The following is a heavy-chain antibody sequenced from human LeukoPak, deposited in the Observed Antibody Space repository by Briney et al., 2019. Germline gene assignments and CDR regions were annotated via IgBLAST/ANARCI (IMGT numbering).Heavy chain of an antibody. CDR3: ARGGHTYYYDSSGYYY. D-gene: IGHD3-22*01. V-gene: IGHV4-38-2*02. CDR1: GYSISSGYY. J-gene: IGHJ4*02. CDR2: IYHSGST. Sequence: SETLSLTCTVSGYSISSGYYWGWIRQPLGKGLEWIGSIYHSGSTYYNPSLKSRVTISVDTSKNQFSLKLSSVTAADTAVYYCARGGHTYYYDSSGYYYWGQGTLVTVSS.